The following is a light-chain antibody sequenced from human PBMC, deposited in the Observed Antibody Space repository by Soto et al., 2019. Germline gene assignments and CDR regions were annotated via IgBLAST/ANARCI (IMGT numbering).Light chain of an antibody. Sequence: EIVMTQSPATLSVSPGERATLSCRASQSVSSNLAWYQQKPGQAPRLLIYGASTRATGIPERFSGIGSGTELNHNLSSRQSEDLAVYYCQQYDNWLRTFGQGTKLEIK. V-gene: IGKV3-15*01. CDR2: GAS. J-gene: IGKJ2*01. CDR3: QQYDNWLRT. CDR1: QSVSSN.